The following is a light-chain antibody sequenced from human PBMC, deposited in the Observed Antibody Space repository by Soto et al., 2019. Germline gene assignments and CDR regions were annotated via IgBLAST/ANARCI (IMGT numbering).Light chain of an antibody. CDR2: DNH. CDR1: RSNIGHNY. Sequence: QSVLTQPPSVSAAPGQKVTISCSGSRSNIGHNYVSWYQHLPGTAPKLLIYDNHKRPSGIPDRFSGSQSGTSATLGITGLQTGDEAYYYCGAWDTSLTTVLFGGGTKLTVL. J-gene: IGLJ2*01. CDR3: GAWDTSLTTVL. V-gene: IGLV1-51*01.